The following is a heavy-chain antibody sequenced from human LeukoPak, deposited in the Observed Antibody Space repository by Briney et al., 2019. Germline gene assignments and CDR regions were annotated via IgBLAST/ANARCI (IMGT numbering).Heavy chain of an antibody. V-gene: IGHV3-15*01. J-gene: IGHJ6*03. Sequence: GGSLRLSCAASGFTFSNAWMSWVRQAPGKGLEWVGRIKSKTDGGTTDYAARVKGRFTISRDDSKNTLYLQMNSLKTEDTAVYYCTTVSGSYQYPYYYYYMDVWGKGTTVTVSS. D-gene: IGHD3-10*01. CDR3: TTVSGSYQYPYYYYYMDV. CDR2: IKSKTDGGTT. CDR1: GFTFSNAW.